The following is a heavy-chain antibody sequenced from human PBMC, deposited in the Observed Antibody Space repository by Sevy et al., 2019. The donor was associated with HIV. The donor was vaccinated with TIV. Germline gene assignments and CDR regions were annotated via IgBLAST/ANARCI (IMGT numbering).Heavy chain of an antibody. CDR3: AKLPSTVMFREKGY. CDR2: ISSSSSTI. J-gene: IGHJ4*02. Sequence: GGSLRLSCAASGFTFSSYSMNWVRQAPGKGLEWISYISSSSSTIYYADSVKGRFTISRDNAKNSLYLQMKSLRAEDTAIYYCAKLPSTVMFREKGYWGQGTRVTVSS. V-gene: IGHV3-48*01. D-gene: IGHD3-10*01. CDR1: GFTFSSYS.